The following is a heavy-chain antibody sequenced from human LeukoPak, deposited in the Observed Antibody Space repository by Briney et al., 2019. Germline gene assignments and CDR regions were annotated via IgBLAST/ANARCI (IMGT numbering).Heavy chain of an antibody. V-gene: IGHV3-53*04. D-gene: IGHD3-22*01. CDR1: GFTVSSNY. J-gene: IGHJ4*02. Sequence: PGGSLRLSCAASGFTVSSNYMSWVRQAPGKGLEWVSVIYSGGSTYYADSVKGRFTISRHNSKNTLYLQMNSLRAEDTAVYYCARDSYYYDSSGLPGRGWGQGTLVTVSS. CDR2: IYSGGST. CDR3: ARDSYYYDSSGLPGRG.